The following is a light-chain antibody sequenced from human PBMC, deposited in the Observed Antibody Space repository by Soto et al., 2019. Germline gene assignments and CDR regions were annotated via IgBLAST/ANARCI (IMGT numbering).Light chain of an antibody. Sequence: IVMTQSPLSLPVTPGEPASICCRSSQSLLHSNGYNYLDWYLQKPGQSPQLLIYLGSNRASGVPDRFSGSGSGTDFTLKISRVEAEDVGVYYCMSALHTPLTFRGGT. J-gene: IGKJ4*01. CDR1: QSLLHSNGYNY. CDR2: LGS. CDR3: MSALHTPLT. V-gene: IGKV2-28*01.